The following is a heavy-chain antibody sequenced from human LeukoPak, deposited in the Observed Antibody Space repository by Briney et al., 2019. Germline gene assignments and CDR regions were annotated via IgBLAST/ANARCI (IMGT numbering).Heavy chain of an antibody. V-gene: IGHV3-23*01. CDR2: ISGSGGDT. D-gene: IGHD2-15*01. CDR1: GFTFSNYA. CDR3: ARQIGYCSGGSCYFDN. J-gene: IGHJ4*02. Sequence: GGSLRLSCTASGFTFSNYAMSWVRQAPRTGLHWVSAISGSGGDTYHADSVKGRFPISRDKSKNTVVLQMNSLRVDDMGVYYCARQIGYCSGGSCYFDNWGQGTLVTVSS.